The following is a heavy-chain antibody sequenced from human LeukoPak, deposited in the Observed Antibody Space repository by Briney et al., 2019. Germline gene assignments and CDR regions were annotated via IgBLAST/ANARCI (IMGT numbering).Heavy chain of an antibody. V-gene: IGHV4-59*11. CDR1: GGSISSHY. D-gene: IGHD4-23*01. CDR3: AREGNDYGANSIDY. Sequence: SETLSLTCTVSGGSISSHYWTWIRQPPGKGLEWIGYIYYSGSTNYNPSLKSRVTISVDRSKNQFSLKLSSVTAADTAIYYCAREGNDYGANSIDYWGQGTLDTVSS. J-gene: IGHJ4*02. CDR2: IYYSGST.